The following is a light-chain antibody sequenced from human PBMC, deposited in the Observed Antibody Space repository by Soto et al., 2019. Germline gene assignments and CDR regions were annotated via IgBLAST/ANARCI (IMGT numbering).Light chain of an antibody. J-gene: IGLJ3*02. CDR3: IAYATSSTWV. V-gene: IGLV2-14*03. CDR2: EVT. CDR1: SSDVGVFNY. Sequence: QSVLTQPASVSGSPGQSITISCTGTSSDVGVFNYVSWYQQHPGRVPKLLIYEVTHRPSGVSDRFSGSKSGNTASLPISRVRPEDESTYFCIAYATSSTWVFGGGTKLTVL.